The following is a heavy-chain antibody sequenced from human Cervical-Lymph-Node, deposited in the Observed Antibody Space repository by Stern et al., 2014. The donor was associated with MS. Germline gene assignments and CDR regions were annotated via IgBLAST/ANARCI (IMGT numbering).Heavy chain of an antibody. CDR3: ARDNKVFGIDV. D-gene: IGHD2/OR15-2a*01. CDR2: IRNKASHYST. V-gene: IGHV3-72*01. J-gene: IGHJ6*02. Sequence: EDQLVESGGGLVQPGGSLRLSCVGSGFTFSDHFIDWVRQAPGKGLEWVGRIRNKASHYSTEYAASVKGRFTFSRDDSENSLFVQMNSLRIEDTAIYYCARDNKVFGIDVLGQGTSVTVSS. CDR1: GFTFSDHF.